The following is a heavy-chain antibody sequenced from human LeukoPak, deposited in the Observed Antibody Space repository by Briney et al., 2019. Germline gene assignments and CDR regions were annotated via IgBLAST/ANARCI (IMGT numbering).Heavy chain of an antibody. D-gene: IGHD6-19*01. V-gene: IGHV3-21*01. CDR1: GFTFSSYS. Sequence: GGSLRLSCAASGFTFSSYSMNWVRQAPGKGLEWVSSVSSSSSYIYYADSVKGRFTISRDNAKNSLYLQMNSLRAEDTAVYYCARDGGYSSGWYDYWGQGTLVTVSS. J-gene: IGHJ4*02. CDR3: ARDGGYSSGWYDY. CDR2: VSSSSSYI.